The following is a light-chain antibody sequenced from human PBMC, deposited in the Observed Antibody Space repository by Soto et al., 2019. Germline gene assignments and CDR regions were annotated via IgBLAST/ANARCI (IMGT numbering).Light chain of an antibody. J-gene: IGLJ1*01. Sequence: QSALTQPASVSGSPGQSITISCTGSGRVIGAYDYVSWYQQHPGKAPKLLIYGVNNRPSGVSYRFSASKSAFTASLTISGLQAEDEAHYYCSSYAGSNLYVFGTGTKVTVL. V-gene: IGLV2-14*01. CDR2: GVN. CDR1: GRVIGAYDY. CDR3: SSYAGSNLYV.